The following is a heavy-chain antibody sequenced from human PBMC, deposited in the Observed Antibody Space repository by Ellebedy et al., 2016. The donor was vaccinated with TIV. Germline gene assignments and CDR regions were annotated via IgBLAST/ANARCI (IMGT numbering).Heavy chain of an antibody. Sequence: SETLSLXXSVSGYSISSGYFWGWIRQPPGKGLEWIASMHHTGNTYYNPSLKSRVTMSLDTSKNQFSLHLSSVTAADTAVYYCASGGGGITVVRGVRHVWGQGTLVTVSS. V-gene: IGHV4-38-2*01. D-gene: IGHD3-10*01. J-gene: IGHJ4*02. CDR2: MHHTGNT. CDR3: ASGGGGITVVRGVRHV. CDR1: GYSISSGYF.